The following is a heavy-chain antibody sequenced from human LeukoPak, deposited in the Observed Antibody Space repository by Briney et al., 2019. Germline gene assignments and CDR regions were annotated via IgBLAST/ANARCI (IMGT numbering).Heavy chain of an antibody. D-gene: IGHD3-3*01. CDR3: ARGPFGSIFGVVRGGGFDP. Sequence: GGSLRLPCAASGFTFSSYAMHWVRQAPGKGLEWVAVISYDGSNKYYADSVKGRFTISRDNSKNTLYLQMNSLRAEDTAVYYCARGPFGSIFGVVRGGGFDPWGQGTLVTVSS. CDR1: GFTFSSYA. V-gene: IGHV3-30-3*01. J-gene: IGHJ5*02. CDR2: ISYDGSNK.